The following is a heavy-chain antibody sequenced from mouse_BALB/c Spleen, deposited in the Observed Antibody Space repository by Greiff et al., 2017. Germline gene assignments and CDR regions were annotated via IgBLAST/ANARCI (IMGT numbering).Heavy chain of an antibody. D-gene: IGHD1-1*02. CDR2: INPSTGYT. CDR1: GYTFTSYW. J-gene: IGHJ3*01. CDR3: ARERGSTTWFAY. Sequence: VQLQQSGAELAKPGASVKMSCKASGYTFTSYWMHWVKQRPGQGLEWIGYINPSTGYTEYNQKFKDKATLTADKSSSTAYMQLSSLTSEDSAVYYCARERGSTTWFAYWGQGTLVTVSA. V-gene: IGHV1-7*01.